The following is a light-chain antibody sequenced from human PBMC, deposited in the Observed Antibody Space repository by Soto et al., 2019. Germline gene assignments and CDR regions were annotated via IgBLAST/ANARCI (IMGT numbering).Light chain of an antibody. CDR3: QQYGSSPRT. J-gene: IGKJ1*01. Sequence: IVLTQSPGTLSLSPGESATLSCRASQSVRSSYLAWYQQTPGQTPRLLIYAASSRATGIPDRFSGSGSGTDFSLTISRLEAEDFAVYYCQQYGSSPRTFGQGTKVDIK. CDR2: AAS. V-gene: IGKV3-20*01. CDR1: QSVRSSY.